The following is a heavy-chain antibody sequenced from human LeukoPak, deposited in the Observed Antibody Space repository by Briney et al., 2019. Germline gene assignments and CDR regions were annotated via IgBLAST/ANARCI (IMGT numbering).Heavy chain of an antibody. V-gene: IGHV3-11*04. CDR3: ARAGRGFSYGYVDY. CDR1: GFTFSDYY. D-gene: IGHD5-18*01. J-gene: IGHJ4*02. Sequence: GGSLRLSCAASGFTFSDYYMSWVREAPGKGLEGVSYISSRGSSIYYADAVKGRFTISRDNAKNSLYLQMKSLRAEDTAVYYCARAGRGFSYGYVDYWGQGTLVTVSS. CDR2: ISSRGSSI.